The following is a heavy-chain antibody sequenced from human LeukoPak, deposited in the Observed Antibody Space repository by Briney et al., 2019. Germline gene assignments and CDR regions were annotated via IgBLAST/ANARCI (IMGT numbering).Heavy chain of an antibody. J-gene: IGHJ3*02. CDR1: GYTFTGYY. CDR3: ARDPRVEDAFDI. V-gene: IGHV1-2*02. CDR2: INPNSGGT. D-gene: IGHD1-1*01. Sequence: ASVKVSCKASGYTFTGYYMHWVRQAPGQGLEWMGWINPNSGGTNYAQKFQGRVTVTRDTSISTAYMELSRLRSDDTAVYYCARDPRVEDAFDIWGQGTMVTVSS.